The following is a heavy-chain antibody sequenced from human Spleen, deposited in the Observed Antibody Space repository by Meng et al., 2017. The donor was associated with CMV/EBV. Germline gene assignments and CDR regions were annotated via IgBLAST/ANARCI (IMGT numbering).Heavy chain of an antibody. J-gene: IGHJ6*02. CDR2: INHSGST. CDR3: ARDSQYYDILTGYYYYYGMDV. Sequence: GSLRLSCAVYGGSFSGYYWSWIRQPPGKGLEWIGEINHSGSTNYNPSLKSRVTISVDTSKNQFSLKLSSVTAADTAVYYCARDSQYYDILTGYYYYYGMDVWGQGTTVTVSS. V-gene: IGHV4-34*01. CDR1: GGSFSGYY. D-gene: IGHD3-9*01.